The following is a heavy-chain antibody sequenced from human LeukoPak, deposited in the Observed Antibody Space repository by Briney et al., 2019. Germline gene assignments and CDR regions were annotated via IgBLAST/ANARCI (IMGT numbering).Heavy chain of an antibody. CDR3: ARDTLRYCSSTSCRVEGGYYYYYGMDV. Sequence: SETLSLTCTVSGSSISSYYWSWIRQPPGKGLGWIGYIYYSESTNYNPSLKSRVTISVDTSKNQFSLKLSSVTAADTAVYYCARDTLRYCSSTSCRVEGGYYYYYGMDVWGQGTTVTVSS. CDR2: IYYSEST. V-gene: IGHV4-59*01. CDR1: GSSISSYY. D-gene: IGHD2-2*01. J-gene: IGHJ6*02.